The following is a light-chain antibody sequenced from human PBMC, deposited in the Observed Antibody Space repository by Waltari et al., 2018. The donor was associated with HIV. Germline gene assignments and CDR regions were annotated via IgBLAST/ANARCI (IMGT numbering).Light chain of an antibody. CDR2: RNN. J-gene: IGLJ1*01. V-gene: IGLV1-47*01. CDR3: ATWDDSLNGYV. Sequence: QSVLTQPPSASGTPGQRVTISCSGSSSNIGSYYVYWYQQLPGTAPKLLIYRNNQRPSGVPDRFSGSKSGTSASLAISGLQSDDEADYYCATWDDSLNGYVFGTGTKVTVL. CDR1: SSNIGSYY.